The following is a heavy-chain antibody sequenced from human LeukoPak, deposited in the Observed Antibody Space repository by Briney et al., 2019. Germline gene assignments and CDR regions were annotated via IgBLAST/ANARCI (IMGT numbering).Heavy chain of an antibody. J-gene: IGHJ6*02. CDR3: ARGGGLDV. CDR2: INHNGNVN. Sequence: GGSLRLSCAASGFTFSTYAMSWVRQAPGKGLEWVASINHNGNVNYYVDSVKGRFTISRDNAKNSLYLQMSNLRAEDTAVYFCARGGGLDVWGQGATVTVSS. D-gene: IGHD3-16*01. V-gene: IGHV3-7*03. CDR1: GFTFSTYA.